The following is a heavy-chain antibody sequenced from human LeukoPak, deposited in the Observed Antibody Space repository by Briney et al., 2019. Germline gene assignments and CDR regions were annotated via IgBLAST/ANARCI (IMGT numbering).Heavy chain of an antibody. V-gene: IGHV3-30*03. CDR3: GGGATGFDY. D-gene: IGHD1-26*01. J-gene: IGHJ4*02. CDR2: ISYDGSYK. Sequence: PGGSLRLSCAASGSTFSNYVMHWVRQAPGKGLEWVAVISYDGSYKYYADSVKGRFTISRDNTKNTLYLQMNSLRPEDTAVYYCGGGATGFDYWGQGTLVTVSS. CDR1: GSTFSNYV.